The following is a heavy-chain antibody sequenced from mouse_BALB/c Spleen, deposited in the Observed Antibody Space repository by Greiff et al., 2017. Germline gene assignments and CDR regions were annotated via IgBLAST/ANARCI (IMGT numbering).Heavy chain of an antibody. CDR2: IYPGNSDT. V-gene: IGHV1-5*01. J-gene: IGHJ4*01. D-gene: IGHD2-14*01. Sequence: EVQLHQSGTVLARPGASVKMSCKASGYTFTSYWMHWVKQRPGQGLEWIGAIYPGNSDTSYNQKFKGKAKLTAVTSTSTAYMELSSLTNEDSAVYYCTRDRYDWNYAMDYWGQGTSVTVSS. CDR1: GYTFTSYW. CDR3: TRDRYDWNYAMDY.